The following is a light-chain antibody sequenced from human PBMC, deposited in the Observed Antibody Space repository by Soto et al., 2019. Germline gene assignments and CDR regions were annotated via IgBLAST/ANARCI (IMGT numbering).Light chain of an antibody. CDR3: QQYNSLPLT. J-gene: IGKJ4*01. V-gene: IGKV3D-15*01. CDR2: GAS. Sequence: TQSPVTLSISTGERTTLSCMASQSISRYLAWYQQKPGQGPRLLIYGASSRATGTPDRFSGSGSGTEFTLTISSLQSEDFAVYYCQQYNSLPLTFGGGTKV. CDR1: QSISRY.